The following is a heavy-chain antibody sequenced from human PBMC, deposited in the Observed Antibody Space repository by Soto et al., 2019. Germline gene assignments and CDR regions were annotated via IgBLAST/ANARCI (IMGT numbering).Heavy chain of an antibody. CDR1: GFTVSSNY. Sequence: PGGSLSLSCAASGFTVSSNYMSWVRQAPGKGLEWVSAISGSGGSTYYADSVKGRFTISRDNSKNTLYLQMNSLRAEDTAVYYCAKEIAVAGPSYFDFWGQGTLVTVSS. J-gene: IGHJ4*02. D-gene: IGHD6-19*01. CDR2: ISGSGGST. CDR3: AKEIAVAGPSYFDF. V-gene: IGHV3-23*01.